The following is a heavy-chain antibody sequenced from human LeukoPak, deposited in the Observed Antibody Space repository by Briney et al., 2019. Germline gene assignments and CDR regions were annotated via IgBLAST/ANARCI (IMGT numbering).Heavy chain of an antibody. Sequence: SETLSLTCTVSGGSVSSSSYYWGWIRQPPGKGLEWIGSIYYSGSTYYNPSLKSRVTISVDTSKNQFSLKLSSVTAADTAVYYCARGRRTARRDIVVVIAPLFDYWGQGTLVTVSS. J-gene: IGHJ4*02. CDR2: IYYSGST. CDR3: ARGRRTARRDIVVVIAPLFDY. V-gene: IGHV4-39*01. D-gene: IGHD2-21*01. CDR1: GGSVSSSSYY.